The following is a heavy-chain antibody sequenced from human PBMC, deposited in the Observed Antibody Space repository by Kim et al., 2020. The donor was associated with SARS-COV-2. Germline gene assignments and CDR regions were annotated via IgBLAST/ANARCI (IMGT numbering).Heavy chain of an antibody. J-gene: IGHJ3*02. D-gene: IGHD1-20*01. CDR2: INPSGGST. CDR3: ARDPAKITGTGDDAFDI. Sequence: ASVKVSCKASGYTFTSYYMHWVRQAPGQGLEWMGIINPSGGSTSYAQKFQGRVTMTRDTSTSTVYMELSSLRSEDTAVYYCARDPAKITGTGDDAFDIWGQGTMVTVSS. V-gene: IGHV1-46*01. CDR1: GYTFTSYY.